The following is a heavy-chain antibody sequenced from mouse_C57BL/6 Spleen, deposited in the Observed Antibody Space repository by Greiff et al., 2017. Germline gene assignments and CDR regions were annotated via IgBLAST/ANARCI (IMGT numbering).Heavy chain of an antibody. D-gene: IGHD1-1*01. Sequence: QVQLQQPGAELVKPGASVKLSCKASGYTFTSYWMHWVKQRPGQGLEWIGMIHPNSGSTNYNEKFKSKATLTVDKSSSTAYMQLSSLTSEDSAVYYCAREGIFITTVGLAYWGQGTLVTVSA. CDR1: GYTFTSYW. CDR2: IHPNSGST. CDR3: AREGIFITTVGLAY. V-gene: IGHV1-64*01. J-gene: IGHJ3*01.